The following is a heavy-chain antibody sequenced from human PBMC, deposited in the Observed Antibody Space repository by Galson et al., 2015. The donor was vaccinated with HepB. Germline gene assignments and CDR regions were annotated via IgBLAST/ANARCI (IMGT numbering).Heavy chain of an antibody. CDR3: ARANYDFWSGYGGVASYGDV. CDR1: GFTFSSYW. Sequence: SLRLSCAASGFTFSSYWMSWVRQAPGKGLEWVANIKQDGSEKYYVDSVKGRFTISRDNAKNSLYLQMNSLRAEDTAVYYCARANYDFWSGYGGVASYGDVWGQGTTVTVSS. D-gene: IGHD3-3*01. J-gene: IGHJ6*02. V-gene: IGHV3-7*03. CDR2: IKQDGSEK.